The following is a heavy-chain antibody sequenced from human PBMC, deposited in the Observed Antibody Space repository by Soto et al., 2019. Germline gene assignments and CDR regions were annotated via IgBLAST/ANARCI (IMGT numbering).Heavy chain of an antibody. CDR2: IYSGGST. Sequence: PGGSLRLSCAASGFTFSSYGMHWVRQAPGKGLEWVSVIYSGGSTYYADSVKGRFTISRHNSKNTLYLQMNSLRAEDTAVYYCARDIRRNYYYYYMDVWGKGTTVTVSS. CDR3: ARDIRRNYYYYYMDV. CDR1: GFTFSSYG. J-gene: IGHJ6*03. V-gene: IGHV3-53*04.